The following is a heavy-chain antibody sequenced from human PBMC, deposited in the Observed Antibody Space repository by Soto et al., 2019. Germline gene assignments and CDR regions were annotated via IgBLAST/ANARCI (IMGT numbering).Heavy chain of an antibody. V-gene: IGHV4-30-4*01. D-gene: IGHD3-10*01. CDR1: GGSISSGAYY. CDR3: ARRGLTHSHGMDV. CDR2: IYYSGST. Sequence: QVQLQESGPGLVKPSQTLSLTCTVSGGSISSGAYYWSWIRQPPGKGLEGIGYIYYSGSTYYNPYLKSRLTISVDTSNNDFSLKLSSVTAEDMAVYCCARRGLTHSHGMDVWGQGTTVTVSS. J-gene: IGHJ6*02.